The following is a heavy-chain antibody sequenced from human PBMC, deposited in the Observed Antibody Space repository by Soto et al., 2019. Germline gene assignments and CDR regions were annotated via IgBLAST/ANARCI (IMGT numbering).Heavy chain of an antibody. J-gene: IGHJ6*02. CDR3: AKNGQPPYYYYGLDV. CDR1: GYTFSRYG. Sequence: QGQLVQSGGEVKKSGASVKVSCKASGYTFSRYGISWVRQAPGQGLEWMGWISGYNGDTNYAQKFQGRVIMTIDTSTTTAYMDLRRLTSDDTAVYYCAKNGQPPYYYYGLDVWGQGTTVTVSS. CDR2: ISGYNGDT. D-gene: IGHD2-8*01. V-gene: IGHV1-18*01.